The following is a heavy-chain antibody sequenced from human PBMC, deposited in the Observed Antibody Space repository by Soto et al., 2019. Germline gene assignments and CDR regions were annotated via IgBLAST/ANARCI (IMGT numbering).Heavy chain of an antibody. CDR2: ISAYNGNT. J-gene: IGHJ4*02. Sequence: QVQLVQSGAEVKKPGASVKVSCKASGYTFTSYGISWVRQAPGQGLAWMGWISAYNGNTNYAQKLQGRVTMTTDTSTSTAYMELRSLRSDDTAVDYCARDNRELDGYSLFGYWGQGTLVTVSS. V-gene: IGHV1-18*04. CDR3: ARDNRELDGYSLFGY. D-gene: IGHD5-18*01. CDR1: GYTFTSYG.